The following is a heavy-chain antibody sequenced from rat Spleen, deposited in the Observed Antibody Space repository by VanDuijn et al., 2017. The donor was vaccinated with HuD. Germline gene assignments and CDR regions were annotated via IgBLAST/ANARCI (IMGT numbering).Heavy chain of an antibody. V-gene: IGHV4-2*01. CDR1: GFNFKDYW. D-gene: IGHD1-9*01. Sequence: EVKLVESGGGLVQPGRSLKLSCAASGFNFKDYWMGWVRQAPGKGLEWIGEINKDSRTIKYSPSLKDKFIISRDNAQNTLYLQMNKLGSEDTAIYYCAREDLGINYWGQGTLVTVAS. CDR3: AREDLGINY. CDR2: INKDSRTI. J-gene: IGHJ3*01.